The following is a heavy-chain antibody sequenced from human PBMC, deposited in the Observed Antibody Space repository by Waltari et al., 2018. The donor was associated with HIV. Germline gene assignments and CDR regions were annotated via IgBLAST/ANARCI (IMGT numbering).Heavy chain of an antibody. D-gene: IGHD2-2*01. V-gene: IGHV3-30-3*01. CDR3: ARDPQYCSSTSCSYYFDY. CDR1: GFTFSNSA. Sequence: QVQLVESGGGVVQPGWSLRLSCAASGFTFSNSAMHWVRQAPGKGLEWVAVISYDGSNKYYADSVKGRFTISRDNSKNTLYLQMNSLRAEDTAVYYCARDPQYCSSTSCSYYFDYWGQGTLVTVSS. J-gene: IGHJ4*02. CDR2: ISYDGSNK.